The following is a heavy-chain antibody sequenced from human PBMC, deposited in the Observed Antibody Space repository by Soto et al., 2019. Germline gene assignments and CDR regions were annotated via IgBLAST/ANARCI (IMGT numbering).Heavy chain of an antibody. D-gene: IGHD2-21*01. Sequence: GESLKISCKGSGYSFTNCWIGWVRQMPGKGLEWMGIIYVGDSDTRYSPSFQGQVTISADKSISTAYLQWSRLKASDTAMYYCARLVNLFDFDYWGQGTLVTVSS. CDR3: ARLVNLFDFDY. J-gene: IGHJ4*02. V-gene: IGHV5-51*01. CDR2: IYVGDSDT. CDR1: GYSFTNCW.